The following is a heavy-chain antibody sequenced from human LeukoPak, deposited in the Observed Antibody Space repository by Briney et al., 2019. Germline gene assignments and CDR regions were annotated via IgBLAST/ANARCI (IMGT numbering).Heavy chain of an antibody. D-gene: IGHD3-22*01. J-gene: IGHJ5*02. CDR2: IYTSGST. Sequence: SETLSLTCTVSGGSISSYYWSWLRQPAGKGLEWIGRIYTSGSTNYNPSLKSRVTMSVDTSKNQFSLKLSSVTAADTAVYYCARSIDSSGYYLPRGWFDPWGQGTLVTVSS. CDR1: GGSISSYY. CDR3: ARSIDSSGYYLPRGWFDP. V-gene: IGHV4-4*07.